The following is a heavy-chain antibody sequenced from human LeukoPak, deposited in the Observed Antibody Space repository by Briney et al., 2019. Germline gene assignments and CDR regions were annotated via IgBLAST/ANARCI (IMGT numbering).Heavy chain of an antibody. CDR1: GFTFSSYG. V-gene: IGHV3-30*18. Sequence: PGRSLRLSCAASGFTFSSYGMHWVRQAPGKGLEWVAVITYDGINKYYAESVKGRLTISRDNSKNTLYLQMNSLRAEDTAVYYCAKDGQKYYYYGMDVWGQGTTVTVSS. CDR2: ITYDGINK. CDR3: AKDGQKYYYYGMDV. J-gene: IGHJ6*02.